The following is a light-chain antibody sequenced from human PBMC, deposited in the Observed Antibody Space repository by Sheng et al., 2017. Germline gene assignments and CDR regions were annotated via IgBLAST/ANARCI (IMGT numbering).Light chain of an antibody. CDR1: QAINTW. Sequence: DIQMTQSPSSVSASVGDRVTITCRASQAINTWLAWYQQKPGQAPRLLIYAASSLQSGVPSRFSGSISGADFTLTISSLRPEDFAVYYCQHHGTSPPITFGQGTRLEIK. CDR2: AAS. V-gene: IGKV1-12*01. J-gene: IGKJ5*01. CDR3: QHHGTSPPIT.